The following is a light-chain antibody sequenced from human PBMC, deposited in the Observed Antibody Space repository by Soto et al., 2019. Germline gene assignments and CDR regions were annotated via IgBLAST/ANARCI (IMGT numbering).Light chain of an antibody. CDR2: EVT. CDR3: SSFTTTNTWV. J-gene: IGLJ3*02. Sequence: QSALTQPASVSGSPGQSITISCTGTSSDVGCGNFVSWFQQLPGKAPKLMIYEVTNRPSGVSYRFSGSKSGNTASLTISGLQAEDEADYYCSSFTTTNTWVFGGGTKLTVL. CDR1: SSDVGCGNF. V-gene: IGLV2-14*01.